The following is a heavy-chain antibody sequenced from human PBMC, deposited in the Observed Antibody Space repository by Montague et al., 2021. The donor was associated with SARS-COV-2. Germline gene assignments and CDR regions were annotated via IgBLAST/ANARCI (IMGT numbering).Heavy chain of an antibody. CDR3: ASGMFDT. J-gene: IGHJ5*02. CDR2: IYSSGDT. Sequence: SLRLSCAASGFTVSSTYMSWVRQAPGKGLEWISVIYSSGDTYHADSMKDRFTISRDNSKNTVYLQMHILRAEDTAVYYCASGMFDTWGQGTLVTASS. CDR1: GFTVSSTY. V-gene: IGHV3-66*01.